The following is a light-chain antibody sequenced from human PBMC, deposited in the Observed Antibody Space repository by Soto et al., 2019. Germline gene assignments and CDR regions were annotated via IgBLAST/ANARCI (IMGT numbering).Light chain of an antibody. V-gene: IGLV4-69*01. CDR2: LKSDGSH. Sequence: QLVLTQSPSASASLGASVKLTCTLSSGHSTYAIAWHQQQPEKGPRYLMELKSDGSHIKGDGIPDRFSGSTSGAERYLTISSLQSEDEADYYCQTWGAGVVVFGGGTKVTVL. CDR1: SGHSTYA. CDR3: QTWGAGVVV. J-gene: IGLJ3*02.